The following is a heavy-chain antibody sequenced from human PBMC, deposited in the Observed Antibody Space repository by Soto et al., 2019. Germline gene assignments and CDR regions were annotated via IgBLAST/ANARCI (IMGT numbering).Heavy chain of an antibody. CDR3: ARATIMVYAPLFDY. Sequence: GASVKVSCKASGYTFTSYGISWVRQAPGQGLEWMGWISAYNGNTNYAQKLQGRVTMTTDTSTSTAYMELRSLRSDDTAVYYCARATIMVYAPLFDYWGQGTLVTVSS. V-gene: IGHV1-18*01. CDR1: GYTFTSYG. D-gene: IGHD2-8*01. CDR2: ISAYNGNT. J-gene: IGHJ4*02.